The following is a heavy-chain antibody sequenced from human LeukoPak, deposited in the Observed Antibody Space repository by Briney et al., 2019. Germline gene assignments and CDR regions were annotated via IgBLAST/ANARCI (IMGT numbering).Heavy chain of an antibody. J-gene: IGHJ5*02. CDR2: IKQDGSEK. V-gene: IGHV3-7*01. D-gene: IGHD3-10*01. Sequence: PGGSLRLSCAASGFTFSSYWMSWVRQAPGKGLEWVANIKQDGSEKYYADSVKGRFTISRDNAKNSLYLQMNSLRAEDAAVYYCARDSGYYGRWLDPWGQGTLVTVSS. CDR3: ARDSGYYGRWLDP. CDR1: GFTFSSYW.